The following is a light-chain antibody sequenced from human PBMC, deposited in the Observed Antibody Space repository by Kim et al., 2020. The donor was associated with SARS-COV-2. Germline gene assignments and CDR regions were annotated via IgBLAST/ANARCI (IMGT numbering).Light chain of an antibody. CDR1: QSVLYSSDSRNY. J-gene: IGKJ1*01. Sequence: TINCQYTQSVLYSSDSRNYLAWYQQKPGQPPKLLLYRASTRDSGFPDRLSGSGSGTDFTLTINSLQAEDGAVYYCQQEVSSQTWTVGQGTKVDIK. CDR2: RAS. CDR3: QQEVSSQTWT. V-gene: IGKV4-1*01.